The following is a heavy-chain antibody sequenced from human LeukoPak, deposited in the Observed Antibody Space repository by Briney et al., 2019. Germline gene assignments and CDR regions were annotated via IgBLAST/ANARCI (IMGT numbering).Heavy chain of an antibody. V-gene: IGHV4-59*08. CDR2: IYYSGST. CDR1: GGSISSYY. Sequence: PSETLSLTCTASGGSISSYYWSWIRQPPGKGLEWIGYIYYSGSTNYNPSLKSRVTISADTSKNQFSLKLSSVTAADTAVYYCAGHGPYDILTGYYNWFDPWGQGTLVTVSS. J-gene: IGHJ5*02. CDR3: AGHGPYDILTGYYNWFDP. D-gene: IGHD3-9*01.